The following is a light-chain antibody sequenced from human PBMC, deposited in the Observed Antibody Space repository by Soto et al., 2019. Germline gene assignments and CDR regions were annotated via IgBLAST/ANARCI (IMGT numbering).Light chain of an antibody. CDR2: DAS. CDR1: QSISSY. Sequence: DIQMTQSPSSLSASVGDRVTITCRASQSISSYLNWYQQKPGKAPKLLIYDASSLESGVPSRFSGSGSGTEFTLTISSLQPDDFATYYCQQYTQLLRTFGQGTKVDIK. J-gene: IGKJ1*01. CDR3: QQYTQLLRT. V-gene: IGKV1-5*01.